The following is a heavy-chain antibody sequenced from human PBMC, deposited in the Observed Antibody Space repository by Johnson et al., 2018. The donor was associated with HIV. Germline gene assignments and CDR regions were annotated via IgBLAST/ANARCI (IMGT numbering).Heavy chain of an antibody. D-gene: IGHD4-23*01. V-gene: IGHV3-30*18. CDR3: AKVGATVVTPRGEAFDI. CDR2: ISYDGSNK. J-gene: IGHJ3*02. CDR1: GFTFSSYG. Sequence: QVQLVESGGGVVQPGGSLRLSCAASGFTFSSYGMHWVRQAPGKGLEWLAVISYDGSNKYYADSVRGRFTISRENSKNTLYLQMNSLRAEDTAVYYCAKVGATVVTPRGEAFDIWGQGTMVTVSS.